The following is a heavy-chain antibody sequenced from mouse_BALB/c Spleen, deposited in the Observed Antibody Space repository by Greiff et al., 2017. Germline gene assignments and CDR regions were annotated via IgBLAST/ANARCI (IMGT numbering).Heavy chain of an antibody. V-gene: IGHV1S137*01. CDR2: ISTYYGDA. Sequence: VQLQQSGAELVRPGVSVKISCKGSGYTFTDYAMHWVKQSHAKSLEWIGVISTYYGDASYNQKFKGKATMTVDKSSSTAYMELARLTSEDSAIYYCARSGYDYDGDYYAMDYWGQGTSVTVSS. D-gene: IGHD2-4*01. J-gene: IGHJ4*01. CDR1: GYTFTDYA. CDR3: ARSGYDYDGDYYAMDY.